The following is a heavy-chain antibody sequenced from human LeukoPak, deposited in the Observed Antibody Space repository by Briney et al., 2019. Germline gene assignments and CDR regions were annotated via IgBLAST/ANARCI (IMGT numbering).Heavy chain of an antibody. D-gene: IGHD1-26*01. J-gene: IGHJ3*02. CDR3: ARRQGRRGIVGTTILKGAFDI. V-gene: IGHV4-39*01. Sequence: PSETLSLTCTVSGGSISSSSYYWGWIRQPPGKGLEWIGSIYYSGSTYYNPSLKSRVTISVDTSKNQFSLKLSSVTAADTAVYYCARRQGRRGIVGTTILKGAFDIWGQGTRVTVSS. CDR2: IYYSGST. CDR1: GGSISSSSYY.